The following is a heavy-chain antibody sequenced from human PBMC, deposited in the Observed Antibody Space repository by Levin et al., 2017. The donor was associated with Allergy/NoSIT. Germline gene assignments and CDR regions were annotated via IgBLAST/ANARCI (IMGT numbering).Heavy chain of an antibody. V-gene: IGHV4-4*07. CDR1: GASIRSFY. CDR3: ASRATTSTGFDP. D-gene: IGHD1-26*01. CDR2: LYTSGNT. Sequence: SETLSLTCTVSGASIRSFYWYWIRQPAGKGLEYIWRLYTSGNTNYNPSLKNRVTISVDTSKNQFSLKVRSVTAADTAVYYCASRATTSTGFDPWGQGTLVTVSS. J-gene: IGHJ5*02.